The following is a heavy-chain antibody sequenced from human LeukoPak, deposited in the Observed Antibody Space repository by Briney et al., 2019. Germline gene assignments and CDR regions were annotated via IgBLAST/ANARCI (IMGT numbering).Heavy chain of an antibody. CDR2: IPYDGNNY. D-gene: IGHD3-9*01. J-gene: IGHJ5*02. CDR1: GFTFTSYG. Sequence: PGRSLRLSCAASGFTFTSYGMHWVRQAPGKGLEWVAIIPYDGNNYYYADSVKGRFTISRDNSKKTVYLQMDSLRVEDTAVYYCARGRGNVLRYLDWFTLWGRGALVTVSS. CDR3: ARGRGNVLRYLDWFTL. V-gene: IGHV3-30*03.